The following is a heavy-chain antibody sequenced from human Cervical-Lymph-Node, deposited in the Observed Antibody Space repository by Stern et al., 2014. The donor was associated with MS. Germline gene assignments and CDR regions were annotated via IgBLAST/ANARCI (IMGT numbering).Heavy chain of an antibody. Sequence: QVQLVQSGGGVVQPGGSLRLSCAASGFTFSSYGMNWVRQAPGKGLEWVAVITYGSSNTYYADSVKGRITISRDNSKNTLYLQMNSLRAEDTAVYYCAKDLDSSGYYYCDYWGQGTLVTVSS. CDR2: ITYGSSNT. D-gene: IGHD3-22*01. V-gene: IGHV3-30*18. CDR1: GFTFSSYG. CDR3: AKDLDSSGYYYCDY. J-gene: IGHJ4*02.